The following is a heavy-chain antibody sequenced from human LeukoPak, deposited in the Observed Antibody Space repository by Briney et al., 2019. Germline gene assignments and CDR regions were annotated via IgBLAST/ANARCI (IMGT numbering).Heavy chain of an antibody. CDR2: VSGNGVYT. Sequence: QPGGSPRLSCAASGFTFSSFAMSWVRQAPGKGLQWVSTVSGNGVYTYYPDSVRGRFSISRDRSRNTVYLQVNSLSADDTALYYCASYGDPYSGGLLGNPYFDSWGQGALVTVSS. J-gene: IGHJ4*02. CDR1: GFTFSSFA. V-gene: IGHV3-23*01. D-gene: IGHD2-15*01. CDR3: ASYGDPYSGGLLGNPYFDS.